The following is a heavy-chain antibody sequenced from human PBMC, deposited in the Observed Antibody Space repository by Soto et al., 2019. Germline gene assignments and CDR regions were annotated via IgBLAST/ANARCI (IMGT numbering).Heavy chain of an antibody. CDR1: GYTFTSYY. J-gene: IGHJ4*02. Sequence: GASVKVSCKASGYTFTSYYMHWVRQAPGQGLEWMGIINPSGGSTSYAQKFQGRVTMTRDTSTSTVYMELSSLRSEDTAVYYCAGVLDFASSYYTAGYAHWGQGTQVTVSS. D-gene: IGHD3-3*01. CDR3: AGVLDFASSYYTAGYAH. V-gene: IGHV1-46*01. CDR2: INPSGGST.